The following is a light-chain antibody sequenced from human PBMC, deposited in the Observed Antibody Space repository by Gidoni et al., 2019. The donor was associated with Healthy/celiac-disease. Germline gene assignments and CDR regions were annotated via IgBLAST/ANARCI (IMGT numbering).Light chain of an antibody. CDR3: QQYNSYPWT. V-gene: IGKV1-5*01. J-gene: IGKJ1*01. CDR2: DAS. CDR1: QSISSW. Sequence: DIQMTQSPSTLSAYVGDRVTITCRASQSISSWLAWYQQKPGKAPKLLIYDASRLESGGPSRFSVSGSGTEFTLTISSLQPDDFVTYYCQQYNSYPWTFGQGTKVEIK.